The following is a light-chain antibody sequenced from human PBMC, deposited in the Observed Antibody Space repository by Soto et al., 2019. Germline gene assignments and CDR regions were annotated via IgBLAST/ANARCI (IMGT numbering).Light chain of an antibody. CDR3: QEYGSLPRT. CDR2: GAS. J-gene: IGKJ1*01. Sequence: EIVLTQSPGTLSLSPGERATLSCRASQRVPNNSLTWYQHKPGQAPRVLIYGASNRATGVPDRFTGSGSETDFTLTISRLGPEDFAVYYCQEYGSLPRTFGQGTKVEI. CDR1: QRVPNNS. V-gene: IGKV3-20*01.